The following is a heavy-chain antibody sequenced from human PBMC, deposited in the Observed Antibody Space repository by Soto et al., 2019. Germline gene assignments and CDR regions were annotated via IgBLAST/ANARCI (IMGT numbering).Heavy chain of an antibody. Sequence: SGGSLRLSCAASGFTFSNFGMTWVRQAPGEGLEWVSGISGSGTNTYYAESVKGRFTVSRDNSKDTLFLHIASLKVDDTAVYYCAKDEEWPPWRGYFGSWGQGTLVTVSS. J-gene: IGHJ4*02. V-gene: IGHV3-23*01. CDR2: ISGSGTNT. CDR3: AKDEEWPPWRGYFGS. D-gene: IGHD3-3*01. CDR1: GFTFSNFG.